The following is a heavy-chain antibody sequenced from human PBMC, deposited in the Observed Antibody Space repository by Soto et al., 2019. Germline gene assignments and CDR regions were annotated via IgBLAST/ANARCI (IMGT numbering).Heavy chain of an antibody. CDR2: VSPPFRTS. Sequence: QVQLVQSGAEVKKPGSSVKVSCKTSGVSFNNNGIGWVRQAPGHGLEWMGGVSPPFRTSNYARKFQGRISTTADASTGTVNMALSSLTSEDTAQYYCARVLYYGSGSYSPYGVDVWGQGTTVTVSS. CDR3: ARVLYYGSGSYSPYGVDV. J-gene: IGHJ6*02. CDR1: GVSFNNNG. V-gene: IGHV1-69*01. D-gene: IGHD3-10*01.